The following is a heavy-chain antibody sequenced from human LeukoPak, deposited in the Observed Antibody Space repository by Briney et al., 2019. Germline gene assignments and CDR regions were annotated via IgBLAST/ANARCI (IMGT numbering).Heavy chain of an antibody. V-gene: IGHV4-39*01. CDR2: IYYSGST. J-gene: IGHJ4*02. CDR1: GGSISGSSYY. D-gene: IGHD2-8*01. Sequence: SETLSLTCTVSGGSISGSSYYWGWIRQPPGKGLEWIGSIYYSGSTYYNPSLKSRVTISVATSKNQFALKLNSVTATDTAVYYCARQYGPWGQGTLPTVSS. CDR3: ARQYGP.